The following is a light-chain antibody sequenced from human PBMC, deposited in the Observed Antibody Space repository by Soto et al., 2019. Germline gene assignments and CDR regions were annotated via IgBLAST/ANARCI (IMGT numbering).Light chain of an antibody. V-gene: IGKV1-5*01. CDR1: QSVSSW. Sequence: IQMTQSPSTLSASVGDRVTITCRASQSVSSWLAWYQQKPGKVPKLLIYDASTLESGVPSTFGGSGSGTEFTLTISSLQPEDFATYFCQQYNTYSTFGQGTRLEIK. J-gene: IGKJ5*01. CDR3: QQYNTYST. CDR2: DAS.